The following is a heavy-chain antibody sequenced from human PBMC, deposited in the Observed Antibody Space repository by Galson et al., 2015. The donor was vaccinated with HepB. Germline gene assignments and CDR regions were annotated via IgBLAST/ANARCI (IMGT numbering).Heavy chain of an antibody. V-gene: IGHV3-48*01. D-gene: IGHD3-3*01. CDR2: ISYGTSTI. J-gene: IGHJ4*02. CDR1: GFTFSRYN. Sequence: SLRLSCAASGFTFSRYNMNWVRQVPGKGLEWLSYISYGTSTIYYADSVKGRFTISRDNAKNSLYLQMDSLRAEDTGVYYCARDATPPISIFGVGYFDYWGQGALRTGTS. CDR3: ARDATPPISIFGVGYFDY.